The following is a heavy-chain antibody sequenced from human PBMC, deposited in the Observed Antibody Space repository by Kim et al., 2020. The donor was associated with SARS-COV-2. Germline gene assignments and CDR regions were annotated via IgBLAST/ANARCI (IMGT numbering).Heavy chain of an antibody. CDR3: ARDGSGYHYGAFDL. J-gene: IGHJ3*01. Sequence: PSRKSRLTISVYPSKNQFSLKLSSVTAADTAVYYCARDGSGYHYGAFDLWGQGTMVPVSS. D-gene: IGHD5-12*01. V-gene: IGHV4-34*01.